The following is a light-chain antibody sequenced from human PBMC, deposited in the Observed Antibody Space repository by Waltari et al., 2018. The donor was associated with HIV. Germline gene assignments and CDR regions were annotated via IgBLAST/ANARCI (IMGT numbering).Light chain of an antibody. CDR3: QSADSSGTYDV. J-gene: IGLJ1*01. CDR2: KDS. V-gene: IGLV3-25*03. Sequence: SYDLTQPPSVSVSPGQTARITCSGDALPTQYAYWYQQKPGQAPVLVIYKDSERPSGIPERFSGSSSGTTVTLTISGVQAEDEADYYCQSADSSGTYDVFGTGTKVTVL. CDR1: ALPTQY.